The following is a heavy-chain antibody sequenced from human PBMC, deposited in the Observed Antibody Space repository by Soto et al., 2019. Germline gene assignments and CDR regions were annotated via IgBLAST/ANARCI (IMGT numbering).Heavy chain of an antibody. CDR3: ARIVVIPAAPDYYNYYGVDV. J-gene: IGHJ6*02. Sequence: PSETLSLTCTVSGDSISSSNYYWAWIRQSPGKGLEWIGNMYYSGSTYYNLSLKSRVTMSVDTSKNQFSLKISSVTAADTSVYYCARIVVIPAAPDYYNYYGVDVWGQGTTVTVSS. D-gene: IGHD2-2*01. CDR2: MYYSGST. V-gene: IGHV4-39*01. CDR1: GDSISSSNYY.